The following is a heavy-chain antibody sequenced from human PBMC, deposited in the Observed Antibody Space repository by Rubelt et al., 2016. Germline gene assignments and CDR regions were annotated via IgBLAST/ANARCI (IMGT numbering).Heavy chain of an antibody. CDR3: TTDNLRHGSGWRPFDY. D-gene: IGHD6-19*01. CDR2: IKSKTDGGTT. J-gene: IGHJ4*02. V-gene: IGHV3-15*01. CDR1: GLSFSSYG. Sequence: GLSFSSYGISWVRQTPGKGLEWVGRIKSKTDGGTTDYAAPVKGRFSISRDDSKNKMYLKMNRLKTADTAVYYCTTDNLRHGSGWRPFDYWGQGTLVTVSS.